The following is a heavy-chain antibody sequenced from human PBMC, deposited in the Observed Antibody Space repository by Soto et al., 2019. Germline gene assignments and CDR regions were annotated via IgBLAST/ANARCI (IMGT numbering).Heavy chain of an antibody. CDR3: AQTLGLAVSGPGRFDL. CDR1: GGTFSSYA. CDR2: IIPIFGTG. V-gene: IGHV1-69*12. Sequence: QVQLVQSGAEVKKPGSSVKVSCKASGGTFSSYAISWVRQAPGQGLEWMGGIIPIFGTGNYAQKFQGRVTITADEHTTTAHMELRSLRFEDTAVYYCAQTLGLAVSGPGRFDLWGRGTLVTVSS. D-gene: IGHD6-19*01. J-gene: IGHJ2*01.